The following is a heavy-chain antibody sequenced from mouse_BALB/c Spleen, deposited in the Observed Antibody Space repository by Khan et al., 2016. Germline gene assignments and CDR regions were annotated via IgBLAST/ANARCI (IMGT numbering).Heavy chain of an antibody. CDR2: IYPGNVNT. CDR1: GYTFTSYY. D-gene: IGHD2-3*01. V-gene: IGHV1S56*01. Sequence: QVQLQQSGPELVKPGASVRISCKASGYTFTSYYIHWVKQRPGQGLEWIGWIYPGNVNTKYNEKFKGKATLTADKSSSTAYMQLSSLTSEDSAVYFCARRGWLLGYAMDYWGQGTSVTVSS. CDR3: ARRGWLLGYAMDY. J-gene: IGHJ4*01.